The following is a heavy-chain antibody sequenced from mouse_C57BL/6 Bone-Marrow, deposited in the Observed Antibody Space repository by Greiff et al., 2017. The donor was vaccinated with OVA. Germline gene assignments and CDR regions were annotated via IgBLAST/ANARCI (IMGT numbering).Heavy chain of an antibody. CDR3: ARIYYGYYLIYFDY. D-gene: IGHD2-1*01. Sequence: VMLVESGPELVKPGASVKLSCKASGYTFTSYDINWVKQRPGQGLEWIGWIYPRDGSTKYNEKFKGKATLTVDTSSSTAYMELHSLTSEDSAVYFCARIYYGYYLIYFDYWGQGTTLTVSS. J-gene: IGHJ2*01. CDR1: GYTFTSYD. V-gene: IGHV1-85*01. CDR2: IYPRDGST.